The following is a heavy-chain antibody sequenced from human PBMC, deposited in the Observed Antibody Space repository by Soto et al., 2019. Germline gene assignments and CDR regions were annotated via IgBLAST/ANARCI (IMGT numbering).Heavy chain of an antibody. CDR1: GGSFNSLT. Sequence: QVQLVQSGAEGKKPGSSVRISCQDSGGSFNSLTISWGRQAPGHGLEWMGRIIPILGMGENAEKFQGRVTITADKATRAAYMDLRNLRFEDTAVYYCVTVGGASVFGGFDPWGPGPLVSVSA. J-gene: IGHJ5*02. V-gene: IGHV1-69*02. D-gene: IGHD2-15*01. CDR2: IIPILGMG. CDR3: VTVGGASVFGGFDP.